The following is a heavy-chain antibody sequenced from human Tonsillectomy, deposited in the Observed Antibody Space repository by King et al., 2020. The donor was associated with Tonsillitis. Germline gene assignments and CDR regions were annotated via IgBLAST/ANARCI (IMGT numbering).Heavy chain of an antibody. D-gene: IGHD3-22*01. CDR1: GFTFSNAW. V-gene: IGHV3-15*01. J-gene: IGHJ6*02. Sequence: VQLVESGGGLVKPGGSLRLSCAASGFTFSNAWMSWVRQAPGKGLEWVGRIKSKTDGGTTDYAAPVKGRFTISRDDSKNTLYLQMNSLKTEDTAVYYCTPSYYYDSSGYYDYYYGMDVWGQGTTVTVSS. CDR3: TPSYYYDSSGYYDYYYGMDV. CDR2: IKSKTDGGTT.